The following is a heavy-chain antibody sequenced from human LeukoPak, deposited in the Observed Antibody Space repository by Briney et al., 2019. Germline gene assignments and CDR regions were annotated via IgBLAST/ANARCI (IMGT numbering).Heavy chain of an antibody. Sequence: GGSLRLSXAASGFTFSNAWMSWVRQTPGKGLEWLGRIKSKTDGGTTDYAAPVKGRFTISRDDSKNTLYLQMNSLKTEDTAVYYCLTTRGDYWGQGTLVTVSS. V-gene: IGHV3-15*01. CDR2: IKSKTDGGTT. CDR3: LTTRGDY. D-gene: IGHD4/OR15-4a*01. CDR1: GFTFSNAW. J-gene: IGHJ4*02.